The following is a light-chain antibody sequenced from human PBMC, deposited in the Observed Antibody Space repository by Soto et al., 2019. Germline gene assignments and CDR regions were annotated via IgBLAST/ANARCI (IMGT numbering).Light chain of an antibody. V-gene: IGLV1-40*01. J-gene: IGLJ2*01. CDR2: GNS. CDR3: QSYDSSTSGWV. Sequence: QSVLTQPPSVSGAPGQRVTISCTGSSSNIGAGYDVHWYQQLPGKAPKLLIYGNSNRPSGVPDRFSGSKSGTSASLAITGLQADDEADYYCQSYDSSTSGWVFGGGTKLTVL. CDR1: SSNIGAGYD.